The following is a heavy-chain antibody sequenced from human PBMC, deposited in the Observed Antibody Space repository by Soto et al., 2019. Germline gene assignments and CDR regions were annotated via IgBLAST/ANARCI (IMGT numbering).Heavy chain of an antibody. CDR2: IKSKPEDGTI. Sequence: GGSLRLSCETSGLTFSDVWMTWVRQAPGKGLEWVGRIKSKPEDGTIDYAAPVKGRFTISRDDSKKTLYLQMKSLKPDDTGVYYCTTSNLGVNYWGPGTQVTVSS. CDR1: GLTFSDVW. J-gene: IGHJ4*02. D-gene: IGHD1-1*01. CDR3: TTSNLGVNY. V-gene: IGHV3-15*01.